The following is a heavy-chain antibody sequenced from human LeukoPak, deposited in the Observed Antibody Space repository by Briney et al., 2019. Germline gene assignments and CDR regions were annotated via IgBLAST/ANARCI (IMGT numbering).Heavy chain of an antibody. CDR1: GYSFTSYW. D-gene: IGHD4-11*01. CDR2: IYPGDSDT. J-gene: IGHJ4*02. CDR3: AREYSNYVDY. Sequence: GESLKISCKGSGYSFTSYWIGWVRQLPGKGLEWMGIIYPGDSDTRYSPSFQGQVTISADKSISTAFLQWSSLKASDTAMYFCAREYSNYVDYWGQGTLVTVSS. V-gene: IGHV5-51*01.